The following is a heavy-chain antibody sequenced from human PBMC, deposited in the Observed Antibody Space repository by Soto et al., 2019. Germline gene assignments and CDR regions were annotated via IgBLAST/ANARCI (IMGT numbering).Heavy chain of an antibody. J-gene: IGHJ4*02. V-gene: IGHV1-8*01. Sequence: QVQLVQSGAEVKKPGASVKVSCKASGYTFTSYDINLVRQATGQGLEWMGWMNPNSGNTGYAQKFQGRGTMTRNTSISTAYMELNSLRSEHTAVYYCARSTNDYGDRHWGQGTLVNVS. CDR3: ARSTNDYGDRH. CDR2: MNPNSGNT. D-gene: IGHD4-17*01. CDR1: GYTFTSYD.